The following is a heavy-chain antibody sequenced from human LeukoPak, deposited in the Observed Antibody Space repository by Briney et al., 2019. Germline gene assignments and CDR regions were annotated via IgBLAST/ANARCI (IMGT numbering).Heavy chain of an antibody. CDR2: INPSGGST. V-gene: IGHV1-46*03. CDR3: ARVKGLSYCSSTSCFGDAFDI. J-gene: IGHJ3*02. D-gene: IGHD2-2*01. CDR1: GYTFTSYY. Sequence: ASVKVSCKASGYTFTSYYMHWVRQAPGQGLEWMGIINPSGGSTSYAQKFQGRVTMTRDTSTSTVYMELSSLRSEDTAVYYCARVKGLSYCSSTSCFGDAFDIWGQGTMVTVSS.